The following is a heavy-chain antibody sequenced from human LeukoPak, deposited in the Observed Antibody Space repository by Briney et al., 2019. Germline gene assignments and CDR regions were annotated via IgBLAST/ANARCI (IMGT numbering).Heavy chain of an antibody. V-gene: IGHV3-7*01. D-gene: IGHD2-21*02. CDR2: IKQDGSGK. CDR1: GFTFSSYW. J-gene: IGHJ4*02. CDR3: ARELVTGISSYYFDY. Sequence: PGGTLRLSGAASGFTFSSYWMSWVRQAPGKGLEWVASIKQDGSGKYYVDSVKGRFTISRDSANNSLYLQMNSLRAEDTAVYYCARELVTGISSYYFDYWGQGTLVTVSS.